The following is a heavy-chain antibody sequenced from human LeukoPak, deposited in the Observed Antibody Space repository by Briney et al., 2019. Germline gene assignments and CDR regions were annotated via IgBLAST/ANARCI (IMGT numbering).Heavy chain of an antibody. J-gene: IGHJ6*02. D-gene: IGHD5-18*01. CDR3: AVKRGYSYGPPYYYGMDV. CDR2: IIPIFGTA. CDR1: GGTFSSYA. V-gene: IGHV1-69*13. Sequence: SVKVSCKASGGTFSSYAISWVRQAPGQGLEWMGGIIPIFGTANYAQKFQGRVTITADESTSTAYMELSSLRSEDTAVYYCAVKRGYSYGPPYYYGMDVWGQGTTVTVSS.